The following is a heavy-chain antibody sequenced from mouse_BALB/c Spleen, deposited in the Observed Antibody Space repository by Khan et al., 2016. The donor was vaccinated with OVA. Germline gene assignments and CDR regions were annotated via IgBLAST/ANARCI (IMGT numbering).Heavy chain of an antibody. J-gene: IGHJ4*01. CDR2: INTYTGEP. CDR3: ARPPYFSCTRDH. CDR1: GYTFTNYG. V-gene: IGHV9-3-1*01. D-gene: IGHD2-10*01. Sequence: QIQLVQSGPELKKPGETVKISCKASGYTFTNYGMNWVKQSPGKALKWMGWINTYTGEPTYADDFKGRFAFSLATSASTAYLQINNLKNEDTATYFCARPPYFSCTRDHWGKGTSVTVSS.